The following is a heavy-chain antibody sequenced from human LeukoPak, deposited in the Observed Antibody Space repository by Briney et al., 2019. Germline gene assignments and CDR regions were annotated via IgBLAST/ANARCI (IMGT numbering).Heavy chain of an antibody. CDR2: IYYSGST. V-gene: IGHV4-39*07. J-gene: IGHJ4*02. Sequence: PSETLSLTCTVSGGSISSSSYYWGWIRQPPGKGLEWIGSIYYSGSTYYNPSLKSRVTISVDKSKNQFSLKLSSVTAADTAVYYCARQYTGSYYEFDYWGQGTLVTVSS. CDR3: ARQYTGSYYEFDY. D-gene: IGHD1-26*01. CDR1: GGSISSSSYY.